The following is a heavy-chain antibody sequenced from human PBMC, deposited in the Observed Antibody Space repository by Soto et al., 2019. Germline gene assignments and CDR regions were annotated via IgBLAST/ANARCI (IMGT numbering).Heavy chain of an antibody. CDR1: GGSACRTIAA. Sequence: QTVALTLRIPGGSACRTIAALHWIRQSPSRGLEWLGRTYYRSRLYDDYAVSVRSRIAVNPDTSKNQFSLQLYSVTPEDTAVYYCAREMAGTYYFGYWSQGTLVTGYS. CDR2: TYYRSRLYD. V-gene: IGHV6-1*01. D-gene: IGHD1-1*01. J-gene: IGHJ4*02. CDR3: AREMAGTYYFGY.